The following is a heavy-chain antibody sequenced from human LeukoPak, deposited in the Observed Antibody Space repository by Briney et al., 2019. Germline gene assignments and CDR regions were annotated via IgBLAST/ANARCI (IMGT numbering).Heavy chain of an antibody. CDR2: IYYSGST. V-gene: IGHV4-59*01. Sequence: SETLSLACTVSGGSISSYYWSWIRQPPAKGLEWIGYIYYSGSTNYNPSLKSRVTISVDTSKNQFSLKLSSVTAADTAVYYCARTPTVTTRGYYYYMDVWGKGTTVTVSS. CDR1: GGSISSYY. CDR3: ARTPTVTTRGYYYYMDV. J-gene: IGHJ6*03. D-gene: IGHD4-11*01.